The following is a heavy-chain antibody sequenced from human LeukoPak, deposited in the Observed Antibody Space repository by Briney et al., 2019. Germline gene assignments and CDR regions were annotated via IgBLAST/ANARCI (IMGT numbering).Heavy chain of an antibody. CDR1: GYSFTSYW. CDR2: IYPGDSDT. D-gene: IGHD6-13*01. CDR3: ARLLGAPAGIPKRGFDP. Sequence: GESLKISCKGSGYSFTSYWIGWVRQMPGKGLEWMGIIYPGDSDTRYSPSFQGQVTISADKSISTAYLQWSSLKASDTAMYYCARLLGAPAGIPKRGFDPWGQGTLVTVSS. J-gene: IGHJ5*02. V-gene: IGHV5-51*01.